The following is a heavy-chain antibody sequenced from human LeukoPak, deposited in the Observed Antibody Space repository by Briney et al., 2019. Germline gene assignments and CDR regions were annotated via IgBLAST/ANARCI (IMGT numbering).Heavy chain of an antibody. CDR2: INQDGTEK. J-gene: IGHJ4*02. CDR3: ARDPPSNYYGSGSSYNYFDY. V-gene: IGHV3-7*01. CDR1: GFTFTTYW. Sequence: GESLRLSCAASGFTFTTYWMSWVRQLPGKGLEWVANINQDGTEKYYVDSVKGRFTISRDNAKNSLDLQMNSLRAEDTAVYYCARDPPSNYYGSGSSYNYFDYWGQGTLVTVSS. D-gene: IGHD3-10*01.